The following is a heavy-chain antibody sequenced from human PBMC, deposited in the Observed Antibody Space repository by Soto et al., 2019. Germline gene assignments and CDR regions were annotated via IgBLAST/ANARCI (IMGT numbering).Heavy chain of an antibody. CDR1: GFTFGDYA. CDR3: TTILGYCSGGSCPSKRGRGYMDV. CDR2: IRSKAYGGTT. D-gene: IGHD2-15*01. Sequence: GGSRRLSCTASGFTFGDYAMSWFRQAPGKGLEWVGFIRSKAYGGTTEYAASVKGRFTISRDDSKSMAYLQMNSLKTEDTAVYYCTTILGYCSGGSCPSKRGRGYMDVWGKGTTVTVSS. J-gene: IGHJ6*03. V-gene: IGHV3-49*03.